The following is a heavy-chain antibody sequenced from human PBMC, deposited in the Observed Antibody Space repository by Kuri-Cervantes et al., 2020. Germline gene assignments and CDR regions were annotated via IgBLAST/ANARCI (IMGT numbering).Heavy chain of an antibody. Sequence: ASVKVSCKASGYTFTGYYMNWVRQAPGQGLEWMGWINPNSGGTNYAQKFQGRVTMTWDTSISTAYMMLSRLRSDDTAVYYCARDRWFGDAFDIWGQGTMVTVSS. J-gene: IGHJ3*02. D-gene: IGHD3-10*01. CDR3: ARDRWFGDAFDI. CDR2: INPNSGGT. V-gene: IGHV1-2*02. CDR1: GYTFTGYY.